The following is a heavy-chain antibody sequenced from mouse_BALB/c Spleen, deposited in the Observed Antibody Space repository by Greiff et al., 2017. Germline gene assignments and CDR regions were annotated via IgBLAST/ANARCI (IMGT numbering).Heavy chain of an antibody. D-gene: IGHD2-1*01. CDR1: GFTFSDYG. Sequence: EVQGVESGGGLVQPGGSRKLSCAASGFTFSDYGMAWVRQAPGKGPEWVAFISNLAYSIYYADTVTGRFTISRENAKNTLYLEMSSLRSEDTAMYYCAREGYGNFDYWGQGTTLTVSS. J-gene: IGHJ2*01. V-gene: IGHV5-15*02. CDR3: AREGYGNFDY. CDR2: ISNLAYSI.